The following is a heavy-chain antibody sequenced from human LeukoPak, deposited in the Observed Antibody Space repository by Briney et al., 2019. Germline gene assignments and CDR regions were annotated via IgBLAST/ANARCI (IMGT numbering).Heavy chain of an antibody. J-gene: IGHJ1*01. CDR2: ISPRGDIT. D-gene: IGHD3-16*01. CDR1: GFSFRGHG. Sequence: GGTLRLSCAASGFSFRGHGMNWVRQAPGKGLEWVSGISPRGDITYYKDSVRGRFTISRDNFKNTVSLQLNSLRAEDTAMYYGAKDDDWGRFNHWGQGTLVTVSS. V-gene: IGHV3-23*01. CDR3: AKDDDWGRFNH.